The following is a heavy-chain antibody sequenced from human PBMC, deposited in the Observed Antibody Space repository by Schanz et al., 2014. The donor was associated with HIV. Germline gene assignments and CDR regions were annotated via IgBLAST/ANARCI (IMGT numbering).Heavy chain of an antibody. V-gene: IGHV3-43*01. Sequence: VQLVESGGGVVQPGRSLRLSCAASGFTFDDYTMHWVRQAPGKGLEWVSLISWDGGSTYYADSVKGRVTISRDNSKKTLYLQMNSLRAEDTAVYYCANSGYCISGICYTRGDGMDVWGQGTTVTVSS. CDR3: ANSGYCISGICYTRGDGMDV. CDR2: ISWDGGST. D-gene: IGHD2-8*01. J-gene: IGHJ6*02. CDR1: GFTFDDYT.